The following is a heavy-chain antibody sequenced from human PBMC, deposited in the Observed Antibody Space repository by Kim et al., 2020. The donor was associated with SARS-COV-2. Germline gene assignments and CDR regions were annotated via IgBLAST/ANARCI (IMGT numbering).Heavy chain of an antibody. V-gene: IGHV1-69*04. CDR2: IIPILGIA. CDR1: GGTFSSYA. CDR3: ARANYDFWSGPGRGQNWFDP. J-gene: IGHJ5*02. D-gene: IGHD3-3*01. Sequence: SVKVSCKASGGTFSSYAISWVRQAPGQGLEWMGRIIPILGIANYAQKFQGRVTITADKSTSTAYMELSSLRSEDTAVYYCARANYDFWSGPGRGQNWFDPWGQGTLVTVSS.